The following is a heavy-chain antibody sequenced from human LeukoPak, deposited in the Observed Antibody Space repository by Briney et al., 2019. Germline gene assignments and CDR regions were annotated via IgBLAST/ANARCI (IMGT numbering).Heavy chain of an antibody. Sequence: SGGSLRLSCAASGFTFRSYEMNWVRQAPGKGLEWVSYISSSGSTIYYADSVKGRFTISRDNAKNSLYLQMNSLRAEDTAVYYCARVSMGTLDYWGQGTLVTVSS. V-gene: IGHV3-48*03. J-gene: IGHJ4*02. CDR2: ISSSGSTI. D-gene: IGHD5-24*01. CDR3: ARVSMGTLDY. CDR1: GFTFRSYE.